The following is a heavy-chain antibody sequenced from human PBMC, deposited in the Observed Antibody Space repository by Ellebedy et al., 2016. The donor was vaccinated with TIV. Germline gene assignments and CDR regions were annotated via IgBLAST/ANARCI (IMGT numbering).Heavy chain of an antibody. CDR2: IKHRPHGSTT. CDR1: GFPFRDCY. V-gene: IGHV3-72*01. CDR3: ARDSDFSSSWYGNAFDI. J-gene: IGHJ3*02. Sequence: GESLKISCAASGFPFRDCYMDWVRQAPGKGLEWLGRIKHRPHGSTTDYSASAKGRFTISRDCSRNSLFLQMNSLETEDTAVYYCARDSDFSSSWYGNAFDIWGQGTMVTVSS. D-gene: IGHD6-13*01.